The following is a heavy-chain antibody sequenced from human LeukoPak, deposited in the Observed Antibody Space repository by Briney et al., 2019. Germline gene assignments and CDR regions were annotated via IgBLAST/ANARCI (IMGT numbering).Heavy chain of an antibody. J-gene: IGHJ4*02. Sequence: SETLSLTCSVSGGTISSSNYYWAWIRQPPGKGLEWIGYIHYSGSTFYNPSLKSRATMSVDTSKNQFSLRLSSVTAADTAVYYCARGEYYDSSGHYSKIFDYWGQGTLVTVSS. CDR1: GGTISSSNYY. D-gene: IGHD3-22*01. CDR3: ARGEYYDSSGHYSKIFDY. V-gene: IGHV4-30-4*08. CDR2: IHYSGST.